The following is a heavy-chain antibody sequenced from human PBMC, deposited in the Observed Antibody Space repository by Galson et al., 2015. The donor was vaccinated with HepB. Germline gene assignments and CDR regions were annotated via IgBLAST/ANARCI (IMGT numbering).Heavy chain of an antibody. Sequence: TLRLSCAAPGFTFSSYSMNWVRQAPGKGLEWVSSISSSSSYIYYADSVKGRFTISRDNAKNSLYLQMNSLRAEDTAVYYCARVGYCSGGSYAFDIWGQGTMVTVSS. D-gene: IGHD2-15*01. CDR2: ISSSSSYI. V-gene: IGHV3-21*01. CDR1: GFTFSSYS. J-gene: IGHJ3*02. CDR3: ARVGYCSGGSYAFDI.